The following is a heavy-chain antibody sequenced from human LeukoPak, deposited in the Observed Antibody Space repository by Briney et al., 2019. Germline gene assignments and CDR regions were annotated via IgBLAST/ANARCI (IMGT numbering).Heavy chain of an antibody. CDR2: INQDGTEK. J-gene: IGHJ4*02. Sequence: GGSLRLSCAASGFTFTTYWMTWVRQAPGKGLEWVANINQDGTEKYYVDSVKGRFTISRDNAKYSLYLQMNSLRVEDTAVYYCAKVAKYYYGSETYYFFEHWGQGTPVTASS. CDR1: GFTFTTYW. D-gene: IGHD3-10*01. V-gene: IGHV3-7*01. CDR3: AKVAKYYYGSETYYFFEH.